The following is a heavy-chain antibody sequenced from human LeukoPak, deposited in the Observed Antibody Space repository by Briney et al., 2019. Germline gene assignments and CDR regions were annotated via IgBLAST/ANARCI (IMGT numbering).Heavy chain of an antibody. CDR3: AREDCSGGSCYSGYYYYYMDV. Sequence: GGSLRLSCAASGFTFSSYSMNWVRQAPGKGLEWVSYISSSSSTIYYADSVKGRFTISRDNAKNSLYLQMNSLRAEDTAVYYCAREDCSGGSCYSGYYYYYMDVWGKGTTVTVSS. D-gene: IGHD2-15*01. J-gene: IGHJ6*03. V-gene: IGHV3-48*04. CDR1: GFTFSSYS. CDR2: ISSSSSTI.